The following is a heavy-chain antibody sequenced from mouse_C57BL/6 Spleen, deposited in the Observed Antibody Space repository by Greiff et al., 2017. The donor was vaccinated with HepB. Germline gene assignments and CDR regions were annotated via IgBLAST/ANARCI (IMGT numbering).Heavy chain of an antibody. CDR3: ARRSTMITTLYYYAMDY. D-gene: IGHD2-4*01. CDR1: GFTFSDYG. V-gene: IGHV5-17*01. J-gene: IGHJ4*01. Sequence: EVQVVESGGGLVKPGGSLKLSCAASGFTFSDYGMHWVRQAPEKGLEWVAYISSGSSTIYYADTVKGRFTISRDNAKNTLFLQMTSLRSEDTAMYYCARRSTMITTLYYYAMDYWGQGTSVTVSS. CDR2: ISSGSSTI.